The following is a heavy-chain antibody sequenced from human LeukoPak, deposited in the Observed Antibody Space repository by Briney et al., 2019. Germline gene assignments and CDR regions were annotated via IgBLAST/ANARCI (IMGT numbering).Heavy chain of an antibody. D-gene: IGHD2-2*01. Sequence: SETLSLTCAVYGGSFSGYYWSWIGQPAGKGLEWIGEVNHSGSTNYNPSLKSRVTISVDTSKNQFSLQLSSVTAADTAVYYRARRVGVVPAARFGGWLDPWGQGTLVTVSS. V-gene: IGHV4-34*01. CDR3: ARRVGVVPAARFGGWLDP. CDR1: GGSFSGYY. J-gene: IGHJ5*02. CDR2: VNHSGST.